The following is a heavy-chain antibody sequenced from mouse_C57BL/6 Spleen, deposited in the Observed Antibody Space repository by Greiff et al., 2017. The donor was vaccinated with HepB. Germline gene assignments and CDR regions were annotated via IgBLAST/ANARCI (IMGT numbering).Heavy chain of an antibody. J-gene: IGHJ2*01. CDR3: ARDGGIYYGYYWKDYYFDY. D-gene: IGHD2-1*01. V-gene: IGHV1-55*01. CDR2: IYPGSGST. CDR1: GYTFTSYW. Sequence: QVQLQQPGAELVKPGASVKMSCKASGYTFTSYWITWVKQRPGQGLEWIGDIYPGSGSTNYNAKFKSKATLTVDTSSSTAYMQLSSLTSEDSAVYYCARDGGIYYGYYWKDYYFDYWGQGTTLTVSS.